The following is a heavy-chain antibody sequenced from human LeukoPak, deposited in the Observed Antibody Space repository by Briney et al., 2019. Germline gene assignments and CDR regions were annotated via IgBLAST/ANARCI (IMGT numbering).Heavy chain of an antibody. CDR3: ARGSKNYDFWSGYYPPPYYYMDV. V-gene: IGHV4-59*01. D-gene: IGHD3-3*01. J-gene: IGHJ6*03. Sequence: SETLSLTCTVSGGSIGSDHWNWIRQPPGKGLECIGYINYSGSTNYNPSLRSRVTISVDTSKNHFSLRLSSVTAADTAVYYCARGSKNYDFWSGYYPPPYYYMDVWGKGTSVTVSS. CDR2: INYSGST. CDR1: GGSIGSDH.